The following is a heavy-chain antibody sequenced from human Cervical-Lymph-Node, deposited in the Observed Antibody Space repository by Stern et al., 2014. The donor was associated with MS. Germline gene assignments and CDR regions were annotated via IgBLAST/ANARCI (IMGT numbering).Heavy chain of an antibody. CDR3: ATTLVDISSDRVYYYVMDD. V-gene: IGHV1-69*01. J-gene: IGHJ6*02. CDR2: IIPIFHTA. Sequence: VQLVESGAEVKKPGSSVKVSCKASGGTLPSYAITWVRQAPGQGLEWMGGIIPIFHTANYGQKSPARVAMTADESTNTAYMELSSLRYEDTAVYYCATTLVDISSDRVYYYVMDDWGQGTTVTVSS. CDR1: GGTLPSYA. D-gene: IGHD2-2*01.